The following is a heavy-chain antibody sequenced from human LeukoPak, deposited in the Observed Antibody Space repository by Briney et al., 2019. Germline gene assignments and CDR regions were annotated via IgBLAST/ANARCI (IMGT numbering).Heavy chain of an antibody. J-gene: IGHJ4*02. CDR3: ARLYCSSTSCYPGDY. D-gene: IGHD2-2*01. CDR1: GFTFSSYW. CDR2: IKQDGSEK. V-gene: IGHV3-7*03. Sequence: PGGSLRLSCAASGFTFSSYWMSWVRQAPGKGLEWVANIKQDGSEKYYVDSVKGRFTISRDNAKNSLYLQMNSLRAEDTAVYYCARLYCSSTSCYPGDYWGQGTLVTVSS.